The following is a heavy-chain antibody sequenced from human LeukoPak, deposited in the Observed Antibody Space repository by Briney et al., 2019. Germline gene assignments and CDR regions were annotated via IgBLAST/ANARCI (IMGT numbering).Heavy chain of an antibody. CDR2: IYTSGST. D-gene: IGHD3-22*01. CDR1: GGSLSSYY. J-gene: IGHJ4*02. Sequence: SETLSLTCTVSGGSLSSYYGSWIRQPAGQGLEWIGRIYTSGSTNYNPSLKSRGTMSVDTSKNQFFLKLSSVAAADTAVYYCAGTCYDSSSGVIWGQRIVVTVSS. V-gene: IGHV4-4*07. CDR3: AGTCYDSSSGVI.